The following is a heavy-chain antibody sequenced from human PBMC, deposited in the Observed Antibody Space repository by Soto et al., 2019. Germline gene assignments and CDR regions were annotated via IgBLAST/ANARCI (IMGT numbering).Heavy chain of an antibody. CDR2: ISDDGSTA. J-gene: IGHJ4*02. Sequence: PGESLSLSCSLSGFTFSAYWTHCVRPVPGKGLTWVSRISDDGSTATYAGSVKGRFVISRDHAKNILYLEMNALRADDSGLYYCARGSRVSSTGTGAHWGRGTLVTVSS. V-gene: IGHV3-74*01. D-gene: IGHD1-1*01. CDR1: GFTFSAYW. CDR3: ARGSRVSSTGTGAH.